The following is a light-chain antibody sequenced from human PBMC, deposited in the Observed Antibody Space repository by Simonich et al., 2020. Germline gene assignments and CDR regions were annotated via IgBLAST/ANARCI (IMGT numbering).Light chain of an antibody. CDR1: QSVLYSSNNKNY. V-gene: IGKV4-1*01. Sequence: DIVMTQSPDSLAVSLGERATINCKSSQSVLYSSNNKNYLAWYQQKPGQPTKLLIYWASTRESGVPDRFSCSGSGTDFTLTISSRQAEDVAVYYCQQYYSTITFGQGTRLEIK. CDR3: QQYYSTIT. CDR2: WAS. J-gene: IGKJ5*01.